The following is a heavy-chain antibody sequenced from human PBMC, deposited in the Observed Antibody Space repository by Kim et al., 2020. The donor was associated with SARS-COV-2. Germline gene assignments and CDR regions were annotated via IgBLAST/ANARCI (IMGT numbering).Heavy chain of an antibody. Sequence: GGSLRLSCAASGFTFGDYAMHWVRQAPEKGLEWVAGMTWNSGSIGYADSVKGRFTISRDNTKKSLYLQMNSLRPEDTALYYCVKAQLSRGWPLDYWGRGTLVTVSS. CDR3: VKAQLSRGWPLDY. D-gene: IGHD6-19*01. CDR2: MTWNSGSI. CDR1: GFTFGDYA. V-gene: IGHV3-9*01. J-gene: IGHJ4*02.